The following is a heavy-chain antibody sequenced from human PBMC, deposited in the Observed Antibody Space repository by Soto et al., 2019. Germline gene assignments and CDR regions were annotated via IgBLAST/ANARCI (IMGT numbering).Heavy chain of an antibody. CDR1: GGSISSGGYY. D-gene: IGHD5-18*01. J-gene: IGHJ5*02. CDR2: IYYSGST. V-gene: IGHV4-31*01. Sequence: QVQLQESGPGLVKPSQTLSLTCTVSGGSISSGGYYWSWIRQHPGKGLEWIGYIYYSGSTYYNPSPKSPVTISXXPXKXXLSLTLCSVSAADTAVYYCARHSNTAMLRSYWFDPWGQGTLVTVSS. CDR3: ARHSNTAMLRSYWFDP.